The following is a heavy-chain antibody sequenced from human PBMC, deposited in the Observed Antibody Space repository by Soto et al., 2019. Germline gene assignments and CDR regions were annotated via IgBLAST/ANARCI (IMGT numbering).Heavy chain of an antibody. CDR2: IIPIFGTA. V-gene: IGHV1-69*13. CDR3: AGARREEYVLRFLEWSKPNYYGMDV. J-gene: IGHJ6*02. D-gene: IGHD3-3*01. CDR1: GGTFSSYA. Sequence: SVKVSCKASGGTFSSYAISWVRQAPGQGLEWMGGIIPIFGTANYAQKFQGRVTITADESTSTAYMELSSLRSEDTAVYYCAGARREEYVLRFLEWSKPNYYGMDVWGQGTTVTVSS.